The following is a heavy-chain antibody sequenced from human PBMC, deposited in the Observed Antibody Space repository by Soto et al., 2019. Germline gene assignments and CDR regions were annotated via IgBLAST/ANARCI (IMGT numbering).Heavy chain of an antibody. CDR3: ARGLHSLFDY. CDR2: IWYDGNNK. CDR1: GFTFSNYG. V-gene: IGHV3-33*01. J-gene: IGHJ4*02. Sequence: GSLRLSCAASGFTFSNYGMHWVRQAPGKGLEWVAVIWYDGNNKYYADSVKGRFTISRDNSNNTLYVQMTSLRAEDTAVYYCARGLHSLFDYWGQGTMVTVSS. D-gene: IGHD2-21*01.